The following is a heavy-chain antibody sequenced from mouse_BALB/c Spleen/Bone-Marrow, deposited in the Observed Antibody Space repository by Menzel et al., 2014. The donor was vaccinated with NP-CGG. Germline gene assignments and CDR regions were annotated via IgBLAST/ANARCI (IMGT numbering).Heavy chain of an antibody. J-gene: IGHJ2*01. CDR3: ARGGNWEDFHH. CDR2: ISSGSSTI. Sequence: DVHLVESGGGLVQPGGSRKLSCAASGFTFSSFGMHWVRQAPERGLEWVAYISSGSSTIFYADTVKGRFTISRDNPKNTLFLQMTSLRSEDTAMYYCARGGNWEDFHHRGQGTPLPVSS. D-gene: IGHD4-1*01. CDR1: GFTFSSFG. V-gene: IGHV5-17*02.